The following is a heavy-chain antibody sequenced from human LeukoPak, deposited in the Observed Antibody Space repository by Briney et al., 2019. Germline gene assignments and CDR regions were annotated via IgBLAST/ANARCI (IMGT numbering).Heavy chain of an antibody. V-gene: IGHV4-4*07. D-gene: IGHD3-22*01. CDR2: IYTSGST. J-gene: IGHJ4*02. CDR1: GGSISSYY. CDR3: ARGIDSSGYYSFDY. Sequence: PSETLSLTCTVSGGSISSYYWSWIRQPAGKGLEWIGRIYTSGSTNYNPSLKSRVTMSVDTSKNQFSLKLSSVTAADTAVYYCARGIDSSGYYSFDYWGQGTLVTVSS.